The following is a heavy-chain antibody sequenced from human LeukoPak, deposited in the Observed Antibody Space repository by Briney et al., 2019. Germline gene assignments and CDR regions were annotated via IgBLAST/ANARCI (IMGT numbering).Heavy chain of an antibody. CDR2: ISWNSGSI. V-gene: IGHV3-9*01. J-gene: IGHJ4*02. D-gene: IGHD1-26*01. CDR3: ARVKRSQTPDY. Sequence: GGSLRLSCAASGFTFDDYAMHWVRQAPGKGLEWVSGISWNSGSIGYADSVKGRFTISRDNAKNSLYLQMNSLRAEDTAVYYCARVKRSQTPDYWGQGTLVTVSS. CDR1: GFTFDDYA.